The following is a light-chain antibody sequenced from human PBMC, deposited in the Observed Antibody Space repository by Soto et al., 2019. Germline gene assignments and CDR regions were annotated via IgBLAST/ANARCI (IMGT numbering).Light chain of an antibody. CDR1: QSISSY. CDR3: QQSYSTPYP. V-gene: IGKV1-39*01. CDR2: SAS. J-gene: IGKJ2*01. Sequence: DIQMTQSPSSLSASVGDRVTITCRASQSISSYLNWYQQKPGKAPKLLIYSASSLQSGVPSRFSGSGSLTDLTLTITSLQPEDFATYYCQQSYSTPYPLGQGTKLEIK.